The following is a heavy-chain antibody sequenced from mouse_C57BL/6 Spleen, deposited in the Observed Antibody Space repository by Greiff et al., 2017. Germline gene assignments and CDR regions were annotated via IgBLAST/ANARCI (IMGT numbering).Heavy chain of an antibody. J-gene: IGHJ1*03. Sequence: DVKFVESGGGLVQPGGSLSLSCAASGFTFTDYYMSWVRQPPGKALEWLGFIRNKANGYTTEYSASVKGRFTISRANSQSSLYLQMNALRADDSATCSHSRSTSYYYYYFEVRGTATTVTFAS. CDR1: GFTFTDYY. D-gene: IGHD2-4*01. CDR3: SRSTSYYYYYFEV. CDR2: IRNKANGYTT. V-gene: IGHV7-3*01.